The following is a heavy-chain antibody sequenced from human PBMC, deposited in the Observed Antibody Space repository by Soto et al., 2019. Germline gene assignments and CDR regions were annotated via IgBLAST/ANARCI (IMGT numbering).Heavy chain of an antibody. CDR2: INPSGGST. CDR1: GYTFTSYY. V-gene: IGHV1-46*01. Sequence: ASVKVSCKASGYTFTSYYMHWVRQAPGQGLEWMGIINPSGGSTSYAQKFQGRVTMTRDNPKNSLYLQMNSLRAEDTALYYCAKDTEWGGGRNIWYYFDSWGLGTLVTVSS. J-gene: IGHJ4*02. CDR3: AKDTEWGGGRNIWYYFDS. D-gene: IGHD1-26*01.